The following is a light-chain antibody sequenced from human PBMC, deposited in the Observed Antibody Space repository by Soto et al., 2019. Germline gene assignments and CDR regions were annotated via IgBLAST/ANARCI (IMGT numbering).Light chain of an antibody. CDR2: EVS. CDR1: QTVIKW. CDR3: QHFYSNSYI. V-gene: IGKV1-5*03. Sequence: DIQMTQSPSTLSASVGDRVTITGRASQTVIKWLAWYQQKAGKAPKLLIYEVSNLANGVPSRFSGSGSGTEFTHTISNLYPDDFATYYCQHFYSNSYIFGQGTKVEI. J-gene: IGKJ2*01.